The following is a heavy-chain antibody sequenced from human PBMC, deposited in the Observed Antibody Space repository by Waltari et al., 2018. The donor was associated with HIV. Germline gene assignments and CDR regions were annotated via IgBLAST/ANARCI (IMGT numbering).Heavy chain of an antibody. CDR2: INSDGSST. Sequence: EVQLVESGGGLVQPGGSLRLSWAASGFTFSSYWMHWVRQAPGKGLVWVSRINSDGSSTSYADSVKGRFTISRDNAKNTLYLQMNSLRAEDTAVYYCARVQGYSYAVNWFDPWGQGTLVTVSS. D-gene: IGHD5-18*01. J-gene: IGHJ5*02. V-gene: IGHV3-74*01. CDR3: ARVQGYSYAVNWFDP. CDR1: GFTFSSYW.